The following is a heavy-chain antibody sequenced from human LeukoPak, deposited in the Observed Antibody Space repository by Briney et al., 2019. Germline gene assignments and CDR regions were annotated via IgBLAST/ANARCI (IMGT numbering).Heavy chain of an antibody. J-gene: IGHJ6*03. V-gene: IGHV1-69*06. CDR3: ARVTAAIPYYYYYMDV. D-gene: IGHD2-2*02. CDR2: IIPIFGTA. CDR1: GGTFNSYA. Sequence: ASVKVSCKASGGTFNSYAISWVRQAPGQGLEWMGGIIPIFGTANYAQKFQGRVTITADKSTSTAYMELSSLRSDDTAVYYCARVTAAIPYYYYYMDVWGKGTTVTISS.